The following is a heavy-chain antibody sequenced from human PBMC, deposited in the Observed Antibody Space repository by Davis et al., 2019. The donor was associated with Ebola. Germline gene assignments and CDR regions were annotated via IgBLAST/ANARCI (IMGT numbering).Heavy chain of an antibody. CDR1: GYTFTSYD. Sequence: ASVKVSCKASGYTFTSYDINWVRQATGQGLEWMGWMNPNSGNTGYAQKFQGRVTMTRNTSISTAYMELSSLRSEDTAVYYCARAVDTAMVTDFDYWGQGTLVTVSS. CDR3: ARAVDTAMVTDFDY. CDR2: MNPNSGNT. J-gene: IGHJ4*02. D-gene: IGHD5-18*01. V-gene: IGHV1-8*01.